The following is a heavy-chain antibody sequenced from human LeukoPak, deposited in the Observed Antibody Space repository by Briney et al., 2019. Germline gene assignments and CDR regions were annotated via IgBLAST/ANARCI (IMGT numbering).Heavy chain of an antibody. CDR3: ARVKYSSGWYSDYYYYYMDV. J-gene: IGHJ6*03. D-gene: IGHD6-13*01. CDR1: GYTFTSYD. Sequence: ASVKVSCKASGYTFTSYDINWVRQATGQGLEWMGWMNPNSGNTGYAQKFQGRVTMTRNTSISTAYMELSSLRSEDTAVYYCARVKYSSGWYSDYYYYYMDVWGKGTTVTISS. CDR2: MNPNSGNT. V-gene: IGHV1-8*01.